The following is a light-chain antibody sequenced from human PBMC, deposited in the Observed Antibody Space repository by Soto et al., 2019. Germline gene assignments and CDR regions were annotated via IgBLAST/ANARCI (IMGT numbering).Light chain of an antibody. CDR2: KAS. CDR3: QHYNSYSEA. CDR1: QTISSW. J-gene: IGKJ1*01. Sequence: DIQMTQSPSTLSGSVGDRVTITCRASQTISSWLAWYQQKPGKAPKLLIYKASTLKSGVPSRFRGSGSGTEFTLTISSLQPDDFATYYCQHYNSYSEAFGQGTKVERK. V-gene: IGKV1-5*03.